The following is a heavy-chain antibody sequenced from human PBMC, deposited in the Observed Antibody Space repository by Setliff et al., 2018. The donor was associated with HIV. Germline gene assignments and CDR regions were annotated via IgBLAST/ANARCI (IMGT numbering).Heavy chain of an antibody. V-gene: IGHV1-69*02. CDR1: SSTFNSHT. D-gene: IGHD3-3*01. CDR2: IIPILGVA. J-gene: IGHJ6*03. Sequence: ASVTVSCKASSSTFNSHTINWVRQAPGQGLDWMGRIIPILGVANYAQRFQGKVTITADKSTSTAYMELTSLRFDDTAMYYCVRGVQSPPHYSYYYMDVWGEGTMVTVSS. CDR3: VRGVQSPPHYSYYYMDV.